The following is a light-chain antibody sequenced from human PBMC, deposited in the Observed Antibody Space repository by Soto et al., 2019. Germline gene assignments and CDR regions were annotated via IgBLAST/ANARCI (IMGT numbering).Light chain of an antibody. V-gene: IGLV2-14*03. CDR2: EVS. CDR3: SSYTSSGTVV. CDR1: SSDVGFYDY. Sequence: QSALTQPASVSGSPGQSITLCCTGTSSDVGFYDYVSWYQQHPGKAPKVMIYEVSNRPSGVSNRFSASKSGNTASLTISGLQAEDEADYYCSSYTSSGTVVFGGGTKLTVL. J-gene: IGLJ2*01.